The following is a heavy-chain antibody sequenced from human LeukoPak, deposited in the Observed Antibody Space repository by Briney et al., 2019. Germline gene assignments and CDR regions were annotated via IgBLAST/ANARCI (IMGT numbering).Heavy chain of an antibody. CDR1: GYTFTSYG. J-gene: IGHJ5*02. V-gene: IGHV1-18*01. CDR3: ASVITMVRGVSPGWFDP. Sequence: ASVKVSCKASGYTFTSYGISWVRQAPGQGLEWMGWISAYNGNTNYAQKLQGRVIMTTDTSTSTAYMELRSLRSDDTAVYYCASVITMVRGVSPGWFDPWGQGTLVTVSS. CDR2: ISAYNGNT. D-gene: IGHD3-10*01.